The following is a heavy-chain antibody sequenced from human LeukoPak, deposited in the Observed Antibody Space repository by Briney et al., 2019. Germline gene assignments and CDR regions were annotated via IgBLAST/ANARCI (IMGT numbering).Heavy chain of an antibody. J-gene: IGHJ6*03. CDR1: GGSISSGSYD. CDR2: IYTSGST. Sequence: SQTLSLTCTVSGGSISSGSYDWSWIRQPAGKGLGWIGRIYTSGSTNYNPSLKSRVSISVDTSKNQSSLKLSSVTAADTAVYYCAREESYYMDVWGKGTTVTVSS. V-gene: IGHV4-61*02. CDR3: AREESYYMDV.